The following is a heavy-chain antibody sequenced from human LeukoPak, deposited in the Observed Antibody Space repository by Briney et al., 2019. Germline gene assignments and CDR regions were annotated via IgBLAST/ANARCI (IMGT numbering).Heavy chain of an antibody. V-gene: IGHV3-23*01. Sequence: GGSLRLSCAASGFTFSSYAMSWVRQAPGKGLVWVSAISGSGGSTYYADSVKGRFTISRDNSKNTLYLQMNSLRAEDTAVYYCAKDSQEWELLGFFDYWGQGTLVTVSS. D-gene: IGHD1-26*01. CDR2: ISGSGGST. CDR1: GFTFSSYA. CDR3: AKDSQEWELLGFFDY. J-gene: IGHJ4*02.